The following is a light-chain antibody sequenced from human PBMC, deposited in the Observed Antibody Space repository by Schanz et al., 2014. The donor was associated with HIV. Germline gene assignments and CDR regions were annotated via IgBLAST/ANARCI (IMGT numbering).Light chain of an antibody. V-gene: IGLV1-44*01. CDR1: SSNIGSNI. J-gene: IGLJ2*01. CDR2: TND. CDR3: AAWDGSLNGPV. Sequence: QSVLTQPPSASGTPGQRVTISCSGSSSNIGSNIVNWYQQLPGTAPKLLIYTNDQRPSGVPDRFSGSKSGTSASLAISGLQSEDEGDYYCAAWDGSLNGPVFGGGTKLTVL.